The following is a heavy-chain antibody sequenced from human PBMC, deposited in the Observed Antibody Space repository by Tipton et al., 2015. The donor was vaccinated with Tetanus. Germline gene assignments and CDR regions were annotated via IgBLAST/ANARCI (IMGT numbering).Heavy chain of an antibody. CDR2: IGVGADT. Sequence: SLRLSCAASGFTFSNSDFHWVRQATGKGLEWVSAIGVGADTYYPGSVKGRFTISRENAKNTLYLQMNSLTAGDTAVYYCTRDRDWTLDVWGQGTTVTVSS. CDR1: GFTFSNSD. D-gene: IGHD1-1*01. CDR3: TRDRDWTLDV. V-gene: IGHV3-13*01. J-gene: IGHJ6*02.